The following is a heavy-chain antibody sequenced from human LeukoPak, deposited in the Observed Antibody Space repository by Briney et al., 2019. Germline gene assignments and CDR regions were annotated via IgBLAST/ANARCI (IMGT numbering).Heavy chain of an antibody. CDR2: IIPIFGTA. CDR3: ARDLGQHNWFDP. D-gene: IGHD6-13*01. Sequence: GASVKVSCKASGGTFSSYAISWVRQVPGQGLEWMGRIIPIFGTANYAQKFQGRVTITTDESTSTAYMELSSLRSEDTAVYYCARDLGQHNWFDPWGQGTLVTVSS. V-gene: IGHV1-69*05. CDR1: GGTFSSYA. J-gene: IGHJ5*02.